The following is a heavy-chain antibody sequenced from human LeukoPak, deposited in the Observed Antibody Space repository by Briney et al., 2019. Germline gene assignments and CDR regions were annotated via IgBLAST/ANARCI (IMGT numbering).Heavy chain of an antibody. CDR1: GGSISSSNW. Sequence: SETLSLTCAVSGGSISSSNWWSWVRQPPGKGLEWIGEIYHSGSTNYNPSLKSRVTISVDTSKNQFSLKLSSVTAADTAVYYCARLLGYSYGYGMDVWGQGTTVTVSS. CDR2: IYHSGST. CDR3: ARLLGYSYGYGMDV. D-gene: IGHD5-18*01. J-gene: IGHJ6*02. V-gene: IGHV4-4*02.